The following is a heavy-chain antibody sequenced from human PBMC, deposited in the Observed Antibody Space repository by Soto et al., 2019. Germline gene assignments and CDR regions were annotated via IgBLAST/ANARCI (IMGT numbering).Heavy chain of an antibody. CDR2: IYHSGST. V-gene: IGHV4-31*03. J-gene: IGHJ5*02. D-gene: IGHD6-25*01. CDR1: GGSISSGGYY. Sequence: PSETLSLTCTVSGGSISSGGYYWSWIRQHPGKGLEWIGYIYHSGSTYYNTSLKSRVTISVETSKNQIYLKLRSVTAADTAVYYCAREAAGILNWFDPWGQGTLVTVSS. CDR3: AREAAGILNWFDP.